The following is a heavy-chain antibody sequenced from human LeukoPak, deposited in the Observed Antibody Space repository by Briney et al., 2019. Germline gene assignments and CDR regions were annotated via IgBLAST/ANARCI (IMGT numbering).Heavy chain of an antibody. CDR2: IYHSGST. CDR1: GYSISSGYY. J-gene: IGHJ6*03. D-gene: IGHD5-12*01. CDR3: ARIDSGYDDRFYYYYYMDV. V-gene: IGHV4-38-2*02. Sequence: SETLSLTCTVSGYSISSGYYWGWIRQPPGKGLEWIGSIYHSGSTYYNPSLKSRVTISVDTSKNQFSLKLSSVTAADTAVYYCARIDSGYDDRFYYYYYMDVWGKGTTVTVSS.